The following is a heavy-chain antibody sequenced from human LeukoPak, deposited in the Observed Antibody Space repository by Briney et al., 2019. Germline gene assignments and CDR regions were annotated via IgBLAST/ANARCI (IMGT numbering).Heavy chain of an antibody. CDR1: GFTFSSYG. CDR2: ISGSGGST. Sequence: GGSLSLSCAASGFTFSSYGMSWVRQAPGKGLEWVSVISGSGGSTYSADSVKGRFTISRDNSKNTLYLQMNSLRAEDTAVYYCARERAGIWDSFDYWGQGTLVTVSS. CDR3: ARERAGIWDSFDY. J-gene: IGHJ4*02. V-gene: IGHV3-23*01. D-gene: IGHD3-10*01.